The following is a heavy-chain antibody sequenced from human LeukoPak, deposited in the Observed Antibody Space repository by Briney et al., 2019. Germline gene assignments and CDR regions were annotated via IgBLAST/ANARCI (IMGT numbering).Heavy chain of an antibody. D-gene: IGHD3-10*01. CDR3: SRGGPYSDY. CDR1: GFTFNGSA. V-gene: IGHV3-73*01. CDR2: ITSKADYYAT. J-gene: IGHJ4*02. Sequence: GGSLRLSCAASGFTFNGSAMHWVRQASGKGLQWVGRITSKADYYATAYAASVKDRFTISRDDSKNTAYLQMNSLKTEDTAVCYCSRGGPYSDYWGQGTLVTVSS.